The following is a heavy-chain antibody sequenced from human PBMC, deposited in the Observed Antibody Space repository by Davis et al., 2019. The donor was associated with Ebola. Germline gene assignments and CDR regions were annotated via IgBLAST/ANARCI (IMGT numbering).Heavy chain of an antibody. D-gene: IGHD2/OR15-2a*01. J-gene: IGHJ6*03. CDR1: GFTFKNSG. CDR2: AWFDGSPT. V-gene: IGHV3-33*03. Sequence: PGGSLRLSCAASGFTFKNSGMHWVRQAPGKGLEWLAVAWFDGSPTYYADSVKGRFTISRDNARNLLYLQMNSLRADDTAIYYCTRASNKFYMDVWGKGTTVTVSS. CDR3: TRASNKFYMDV.